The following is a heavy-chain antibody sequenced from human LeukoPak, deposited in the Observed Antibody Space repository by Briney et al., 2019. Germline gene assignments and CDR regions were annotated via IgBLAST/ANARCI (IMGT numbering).Heavy chain of an antibody. J-gene: IGHJ4*02. Sequence: SQTLSLTCTVSGGPIRSDGYYWSWIRQHPGKGLERIGYIYYSGSTYYNPSLKSRVTISVDTSKNQSSLKLSSVTAADTAVYYCARTHYYESSGYYGFEYWGQGTLVTVSS. CDR2: IYYSGST. CDR3: ARTHYYESSGYYGFEY. V-gene: IGHV4-31*03. CDR1: GGPIRSDGYY. D-gene: IGHD3-22*01.